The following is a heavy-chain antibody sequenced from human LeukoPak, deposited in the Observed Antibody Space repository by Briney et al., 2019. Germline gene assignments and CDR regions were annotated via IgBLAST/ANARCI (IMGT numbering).Heavy chain of an antibody. CDR1: GGSFSGYY. V-gene: IGHV4-34*01. Sequence: SETLSLTCAVYGGSFSGYYWSWIRQPPGKGLEWIGEINHSGSTNYNPSLKSRVTISVDTSKNQFSLKLSSVTAADTAVYYCARVVAAAGGWFNWFDPWGQGTLVTDCS. CDR2: INHSGST. J-gene: IGHJ5*02. D-gene: IGHD6-13*01. CDR3: ARVVAAAGGWFNWFDP.